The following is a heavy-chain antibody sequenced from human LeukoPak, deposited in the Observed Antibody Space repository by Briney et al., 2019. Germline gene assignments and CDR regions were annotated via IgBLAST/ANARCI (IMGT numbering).Heavy chain of an antibody. CDR1: GYTFTGYY. V-gene: IGHV1-2*02. CDR2: INPNSGGT. J-gene: IGHJ4*02. CDR3: AGRSWYGGNSVPFDY. Sequence: GASVKVSCKASGYTFTGYYMHWVRQAPGQGLEWMGWINPNSGGTNYAQKFQGRVTMTRDTSISTAYMELSRLRSDDTAVYYCAGRSWYGGNSVPFDYWGQGTLVTVSS. D-gene: IGHD4-23*01.